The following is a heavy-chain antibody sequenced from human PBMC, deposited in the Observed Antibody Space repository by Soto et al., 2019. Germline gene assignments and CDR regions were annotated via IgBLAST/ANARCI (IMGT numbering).Heavy chain of an antibody. CDR1: GFTFSDYY. D-gene: IGHD2-2*01. Sequence: QVQLVESGGGLVKPGGSLRLSCAASGFTFSDYYMSWIRQAPGKGLEWVSYISSSGSTIYYADSVKGRFTISRDNAKNSLYLQMNSLRAEDTAVYYCARVLRCSSTSCYAAYYYYYYMDVWGKGTTVTGSS. CDR2: ISSSGSTI. CDR3: ARVLRCSSTSCYAAYYYYYYMDV. V-gene: IGHV3-11*01. J-gene: IGHJ6*03.